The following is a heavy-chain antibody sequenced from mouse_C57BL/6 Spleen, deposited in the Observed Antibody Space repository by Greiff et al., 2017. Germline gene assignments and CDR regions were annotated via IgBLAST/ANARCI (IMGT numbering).Heavy chain of an antibody. CDR1: GYTFTSYW. CDR3: APRSDGNLDFDD. D-gene: IGHD2-3*01. J-gene: IGHJ1*03. V-gene: IGHV1-55*01. CDR2: IYPGSGST. Sequence: QVQLQHPGAELVKPGASVKMSCKASGYTFTSYWITWVKQRPGQGLEWIGDIYPGSGSTNYNEKFKSKATLTVDTSSSTAYMQLSSLTSEDSAVYYCAPRSDGNLDFDDWGTGTTVTVSS.